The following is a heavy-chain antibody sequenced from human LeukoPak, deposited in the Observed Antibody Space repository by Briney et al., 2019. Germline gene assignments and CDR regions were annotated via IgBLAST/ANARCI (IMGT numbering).Heavy chain of an antibody. CDR1: GFTFSSYG. J-gene: IGHJ4*02. CDR3: ARDQGRDSSGWYVY. V-gene: IGHV3-33*01. CDR2: IWYDGGNK. D-gene: IGHD6-19*01. Sequence: GRSLRLSCAASGFTFSSYGMHWVRQAPGKGLEWVAVIWYDGGNKYYADSVKGRFTISRDNSKNTLYLQMNSLRAEDTAVYYCARDQGRDSSGWYVYWGQGTLVTVSS.